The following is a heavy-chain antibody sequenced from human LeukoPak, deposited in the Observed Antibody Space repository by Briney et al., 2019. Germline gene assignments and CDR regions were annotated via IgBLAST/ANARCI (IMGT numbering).Heavy chain of an antibody. CDR2: SYYSGST. Sequence: SETLPLTCTASGGSISSYYWSWIRQPPGKGLEWIGYSYYSGSTNYNPSLKSRVTISVDTSKNQFSLKLSSVTAADTAVYYCARQGSGYGLDYWGQGTLVTVSS. D-gene: IGHD5-12*01. CDR1: GGSISSYY. J-gene: IGHJ4*02. V-gene: IGHV4-59*08. CDR3: ARQGSGYGLDY.